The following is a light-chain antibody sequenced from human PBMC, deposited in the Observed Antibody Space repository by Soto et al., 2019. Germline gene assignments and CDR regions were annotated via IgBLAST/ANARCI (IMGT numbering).Light chain of an antibody. CDR2: EVS. V-gene: IGLV2-14*01. J-gene: IGLJ2*01. CDR1: SSDVGGYNY. CDR3: SSYTSSTTVV. Sequence: QSALTQPASVSGSPGQSITISCTGTSSDVGGYNYVSWYQQHPGKAPKLMIYEVSNRPSGVSNRFSGSKSGNTASLTISGLQAEDEADYYCSSYTSSTTVVLGGWNKVTVL.